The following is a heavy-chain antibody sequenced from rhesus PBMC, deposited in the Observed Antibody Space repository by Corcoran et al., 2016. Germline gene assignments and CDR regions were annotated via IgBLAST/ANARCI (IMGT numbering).Heavy chain of an antibody. J-gene: IGHJ6*01. CDR2: IYGNSAST. CDR1: GGPIRDSYY. D-gene: IGHD4-23*01. CDR3: AREGNTVTLYGLDS. Sequence: QVQLQESGPGLVKPSETLSLTCAVSGGPIRDSYYWHWLRPPPGTGLEWIGNIYGNSASTYYNPSLKSRVTISKDTSKNQFFLKLSSVTAADTAVYYCAREGNTVTLYGLDSWGQGVVVTVSS. V-gene: IGHV4S9*01.